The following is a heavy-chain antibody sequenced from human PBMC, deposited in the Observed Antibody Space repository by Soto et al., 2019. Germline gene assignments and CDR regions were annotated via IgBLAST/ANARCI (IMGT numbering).Heavy chain of an antibody. V-gene: IGHV4-34*01. CDR2: INHSGST. Sequence: ASETLSLTCAVYGGSFSGYYWSWIRQPPGKGLEWIGEINHSGSTNYNPSLKSRVTLSVDTSKNQFSLKLSSVTAADTALYYCARGGQDCSTTSCPTDYWGQGTLVTVSS. J-gene: IGHJ4*02. CDR3: ARGGQDCSTTSCPTDY. CDR1: GGSFSGYY. D-gene: IGHD2-2*01.